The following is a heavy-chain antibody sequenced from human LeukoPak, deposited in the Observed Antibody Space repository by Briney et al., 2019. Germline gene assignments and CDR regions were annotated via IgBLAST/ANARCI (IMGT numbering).Heavy chain of an antibody. CDR1: GGSFSAYY. J-gene: IGHJ4*02. CDR3: ARGPPPDFDY. CDR2: IHPSGST. V-gene: IGHV4-59*10. Sequence: PSETLSLTCVVYGGSFSAYYWSWIRQPAGKGLEWIGRIHPSGSTNYNPSLKSRVTLSVDTSKNQFSLKLSSVTAADTAVYYCARGPPPDFDYWGRGTLVTVSS.